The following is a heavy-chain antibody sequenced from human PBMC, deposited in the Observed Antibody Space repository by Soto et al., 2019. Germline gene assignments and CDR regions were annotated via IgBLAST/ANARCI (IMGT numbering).Heavy chain of an antibody. CDR1: GGTFSSYA. CDR3: ARGDGIAAAGKRAPYYGMDV. V-gene: IGHV1-69*13. J-gene: IGHJ6*02. CDR2: IIPIFGTA. Sequence: GASVKVSCKASGGTFSSYAISWVRQAPGQGLEWMGGIIPIFGTANYAQKFQGRVTITADESTSTAYMELSSLRSEDTAVYYCARGDGIAAAGKRAPYYGMDVWGQGTTVTVSS. D-gene: IGHD6-13*01.